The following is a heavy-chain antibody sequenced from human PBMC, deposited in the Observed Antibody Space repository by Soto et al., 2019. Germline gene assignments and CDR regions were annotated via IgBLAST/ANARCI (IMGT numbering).Heavy chain of an antibody. D-gene: IGHD2-15*01. J-gene: IGHJ4*02. Sequence: EVQLLESGGGSLQPGGSLRLSCSASGFTFSNYAMSWVRQAPGKGLEWVASISGSGRSTNYADSVKGRFTISRDNSKNTLAVQMSSLRAEDTAVYYCARDGGNICSGGSCYFQAPDYWGQGTLVTVSP. CDR1: GFTFSNYA. CDR3: ARDGGNICSGGSCYFQAPDY. V-gene: IGHV3-23*01. CDR2: ISGSGRST.